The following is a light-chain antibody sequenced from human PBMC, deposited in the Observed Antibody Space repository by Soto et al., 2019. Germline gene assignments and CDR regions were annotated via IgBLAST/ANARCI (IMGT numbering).Light chain of an antibody. J-gene: IGKJ1*01. CDR3: QHYNSYPPWT. CDR2: QAS. V-gene: IGKV1-5*03. CDR1: QNINTW. Sequence: DIQMTQSPSTLSASVGDRVTITCRASQNINTWLAWYQQEPGKAPKLLIYQASSLESGVPSRFSGSGSGTEFTLTISSLQPDDFATYYCQHYNSYPPWTFGRVTKVEIK.